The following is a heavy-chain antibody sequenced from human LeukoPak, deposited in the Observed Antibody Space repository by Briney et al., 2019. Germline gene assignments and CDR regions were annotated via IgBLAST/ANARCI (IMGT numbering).Heavy chain of an antibody. Sequence: GGSLRLSCVASGFTFDNYGISWVRQAPGKGLEWVSRIHWNSASTRYADSVKGRFTISRDNAKNTLYLQMNSLRVEDTAVYYCGRDYLGSSVYWRQGAMVTVPS. CDR2: IHWNSAST. CDR1: GFTFDNYG. D-gene: IGHD3-22*01. CDR3: GRDYLGSSVY. J-gene: IGHJ4*02. V-gene: IGHV3-20*04.